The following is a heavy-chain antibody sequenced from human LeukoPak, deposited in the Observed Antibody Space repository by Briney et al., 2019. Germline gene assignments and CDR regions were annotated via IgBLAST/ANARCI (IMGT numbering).Heavy chain of an antibody. CDR1: GFTFSSYE. CDR3: ARDLTISSSLGFGY. J-gene: IGHJ4*02. Sequence: PGGSLRLSCAASGFTFSSYEMNWVRQAPGKGLEWVSYISSSGSTIYYADSVKGRFTISRDNAKNSLYLQMNSLRAEDTAVYYCARDLTISSSLGFGYWGQGTLVTVSS. V-gene: IGHV3-48*03. CDR2: ISSSGSTI. D-gene: IGHD3-16*02.